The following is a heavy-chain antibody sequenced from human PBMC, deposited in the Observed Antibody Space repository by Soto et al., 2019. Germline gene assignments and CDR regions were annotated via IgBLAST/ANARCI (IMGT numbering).Heavy chain of an antibody. CDR1: GGSISSYY. CDR3: ARTVAAGTVDY. Sequence: QVQLQESCPGLVKPSETLSLTCTVSGGSISSYYWSWIRQPPGKGLEWIGYIYYSGSTNYNPSLKSCVTISVDTSKNQCSLKLSSVTAADTAVYYCARTVAAGTVDYWGQGTLVTVSS. J-gene: IGHJ4*02. V-gene: IGHV4-59*08. D-gene: IGHD6-13*01. CDR2: IYYSGST.